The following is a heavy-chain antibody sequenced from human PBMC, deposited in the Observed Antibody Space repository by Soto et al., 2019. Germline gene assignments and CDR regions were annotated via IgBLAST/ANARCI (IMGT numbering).Heavy chain of an antibody. CDR1: GFTFSSYW. CDR3: ARTDCYGSGSYFDY. CDR2: IKQDGSEK. D-gene: IGHD3-10*01. J-gene: IGHJ4*02. V-gene: IGHV3-7*01. Sequence: GGSLRLSCAASGFTFSSYWMSWVRQAPGKGLEWVANIKQDGSEKYYVDSVKGRFTISRDNAKNSLYLQMNSLRAEDTAVYYCARTDCYGSGSYFDYWGQGTLVTVSS.